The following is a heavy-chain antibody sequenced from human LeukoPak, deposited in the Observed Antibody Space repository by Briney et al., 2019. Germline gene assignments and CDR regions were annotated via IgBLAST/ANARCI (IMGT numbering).Heavy chain of an antibody. CDR1: TYSFTGYW. D-gene: IGHD6-13*01. V-gene: IGHV5-51*01. J-gene: IGHJ4*02. Sequence: GESLKISCKGSTYSFTGYWIAWVRQMPGKGLEWMGIIYPGDSDTRYSPSFQGQVTISADKSITTAYLQWNNLEASDTAMYYCARGIAEAAVTKFDYWGRGTLVTVSS. CDR3: ARGIAEAAVTKFDY. CDR2: IYPGDSDT.